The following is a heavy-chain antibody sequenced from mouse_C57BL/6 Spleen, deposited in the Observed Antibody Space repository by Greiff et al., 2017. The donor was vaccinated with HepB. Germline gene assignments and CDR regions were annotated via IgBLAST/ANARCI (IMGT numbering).Heavy chain of an antibody. CDR1: GYTFTSYW. J-gene: IGHJ2*01. CDR3: ARSGGYSSFDY. V-gene: IGHV1-64*01. D-gene: IGHD2-3*01. CDR2: IHPNSGST. Sequence: QVQLQQPGAELVKPGASVKLSCKASGYTFTSYWMHWVKRRPGQGLEWIGMIHPNSGSTNYNEKFKSKATLTVDKSSSTAYMQLSSLTSEDSAVYYCARSGGYSSFDYWGQGTTLTVSS.